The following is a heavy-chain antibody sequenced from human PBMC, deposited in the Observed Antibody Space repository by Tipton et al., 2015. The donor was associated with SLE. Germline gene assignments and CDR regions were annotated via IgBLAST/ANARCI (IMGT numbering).Heavy chain of an antibody. CDR3: AKEFGLTTDWYFDL. CDR1: GFTFNSYA. V-gene: IGHV3-23*01. D-gene: IGHD4-17*01. J-gene: IGHJ2*01. Sequence: GSLRLSCAASGFTFNSYAMSWVRQAPGKGLEWVSGISGSGGRIYYADSVKGRFTISRDNSNNTLYVQMSSLRAEDTAVYYCAKEFGLTTDWYFDLWGRGTLVTVSS. CDR2: ISGSGGRI.